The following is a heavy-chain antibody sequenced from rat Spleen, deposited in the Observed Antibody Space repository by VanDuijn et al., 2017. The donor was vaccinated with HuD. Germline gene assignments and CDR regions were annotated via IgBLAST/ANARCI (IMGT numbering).Heavy chain of an antibody. CDR1: GFTFSNYD. CDR3: GKDMNYYSTYPFYVMGA. V-gene: IGHV5S13*01. CDR2: ISPSGGST. J-gene: IGHJ4*01. Sequence: EVQLVESGGGLVQPGRSLKLSCAASGFTFSNYDMAWVRQAPTKGLEWVASISPSGGSTYYRDSVKGRFTVSRDNAENTAYLQMNSLRSEDTATYYCGKDMNYYSTYPFYVMGAWGQGASVTVSS. D-gene: IGHD1-2*01.